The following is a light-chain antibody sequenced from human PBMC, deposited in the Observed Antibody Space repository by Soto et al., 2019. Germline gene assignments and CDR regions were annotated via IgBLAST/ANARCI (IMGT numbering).Light chain of an antibody. CDR3: QVWDTSSDQGV. CDR2: DDS. J-gene: IGLJ1*01. V-gene: IGLV3-21*02. Sequence: SYELTQPPSVSVAPGQTATVTCGGNNVGSKSVHWYQQKPGQAPVLVVYDDSDRPSGIPGRFSGSNSANTATLTISRVEAGDEADYYCQVWDTSSDQGVFGTGTKVNVL. CDR1: NVGSKS.